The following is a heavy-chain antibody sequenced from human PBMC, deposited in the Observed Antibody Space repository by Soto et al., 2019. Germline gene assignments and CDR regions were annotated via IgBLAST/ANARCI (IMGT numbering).Heavy chain of an antibody. J-gene: IGHJ4*02. CDR2: IYYSATT. CDR1: GGFINSYS. Sequence: SETLSLTCTVSGGFINSYSWTWIRQFPGKRLEWIGNIYYSATTNYNTFLKSRVSISVDTSKNQFSLKLSSVTAADTAIYYCVRANYFDYWGQGTLVTVSS. V-gene: IGHV4-59*01. CDR3: VRANYFDY.